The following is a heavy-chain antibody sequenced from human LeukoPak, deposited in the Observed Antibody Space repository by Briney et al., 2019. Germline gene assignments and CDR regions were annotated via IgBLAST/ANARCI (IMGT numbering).Heavy chain of an antibody. CDR3: ARGRGQYYDFWSGYYTVPGFDY. Sequence: SQTLSLTCAISGDSVSSNSAAWNWIRQSPSRGLEWLGRTYYRSKWYNDYAVSVKSRITINPDTSKNQFSLQLNSVTPEDTAVYYCARGRGQYYDFWSGYYTVPGFDYWGQGTLVTVSS. CDR2: TYYRSKWYN. CDR1: GDSVSSNSAA. D-gene: IGHD3-3*01. V-gene: IGHV6-1*01. J-gene: IGHJ4*02.